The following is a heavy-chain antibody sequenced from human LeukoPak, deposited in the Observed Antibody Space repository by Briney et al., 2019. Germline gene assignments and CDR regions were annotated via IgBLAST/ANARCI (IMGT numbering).Heavy chain of an antibody. CDR3: AKTPYHYDSRWWYFDY. CDR1: GFTFSSYA. J-gene: IGHJ4*02. Sequence: GGSLRLSCAASGFTFSSYAMSWVRQAPGKGLEWVSAISGSGGSTYYADSVKGRFTISRDNSKNTLYLQMNSLRAEDTAVYYCAKTPYHYDSRWWYFDYWGQGTLVTVSS. V-gene: IGHV3-23*01. CDR2: ISGSGGST. D-gene: IGHD3-22*01.